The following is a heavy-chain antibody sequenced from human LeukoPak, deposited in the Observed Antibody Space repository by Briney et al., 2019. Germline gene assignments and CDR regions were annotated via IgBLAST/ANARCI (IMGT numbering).Heavy chain of an antibody. J-gene: IGHJ6*02. CDR2: IWYDGSNK. D-gene: IGHD5-12*01. CDR3: ARDSVSGYDWVYYYYYGMDV. V-gene: IGHV3-33*01. Sequence: GGSLRLSCAASGFTFSNYGMHWVRQAPGKGLEWVAVIWYDGSNKYYADSVKGRFTISRDNSKNTLYLQMNSLRAEDTAVYYCARDSVSGYDWVYYYYYGMDVWGQGTTVTVSS. CDR1: GFTFSNYG.